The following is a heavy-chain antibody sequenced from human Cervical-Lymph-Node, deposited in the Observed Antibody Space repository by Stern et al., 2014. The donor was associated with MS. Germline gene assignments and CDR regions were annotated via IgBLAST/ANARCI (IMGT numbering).Heavy chain of an antibody. Sequence: EPLVEPGAEVKKPGSSVKVSCKASGGTFSSYAISWVRQAPGQGLEWMGVIIPFFGTANYAQKFQGRVTITADESTSTAYMELSSLRSEDTAVYYCARDNEGYGMDVWGQGTTVTVSS. CDR1: GGTFSSYA. D-gene: IGHD1-1*01. CDR3: ARDNEGYGMDV. CDR2: IIPFFGTA. J-gene: IGHJ6*02. V-gene: IGHV1-69*01.